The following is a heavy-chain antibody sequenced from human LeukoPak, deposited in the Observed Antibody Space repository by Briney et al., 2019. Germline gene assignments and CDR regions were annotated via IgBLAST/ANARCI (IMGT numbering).Heavy chain of an antibody. J-gene: IGHJ6*02. CDR3: ARDGGYCSSTSCSNYYYYGMDV. CDR2: INPNSGGT. D-gene: IGHD2-2*01. CDR1: GYTLTGYY. V-gene: IGHV1-2*02. Sequence: GASVKVSCKASGYTLTGYYMHWVRQAPGQGLEWMGWINPNSGGTNYAQKFQGRVTMTRDTSISTAYMELSRLRSDDTAVYYCARDGGYCSSTSCSNYYYYGMDVWGQGTTVTVSS.